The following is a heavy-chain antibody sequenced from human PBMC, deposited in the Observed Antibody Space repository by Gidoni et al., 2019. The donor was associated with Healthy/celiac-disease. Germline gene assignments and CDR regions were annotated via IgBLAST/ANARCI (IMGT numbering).Heavy chain of an antibody. V-gene: IGHV3-48*01. D-gene: IGHD3-22*01. CDR3: ARDAPYSSGYPDNDY. CDR2: ISSSSSTI. CDR1: GFTFSRYS. Sequence: EVQLVESGGGLVQHGGSLRLSCTASGFTFSRYSMNWVRQAPGKGLEWVSYISSSSSTIYYADSVKGRFTISRDNAKNSLYLQMNTLRAEDTAVYYCARDAPYSSGYPDNDYWGQGTLVTVSS. J-gene: IGHJ4*02.